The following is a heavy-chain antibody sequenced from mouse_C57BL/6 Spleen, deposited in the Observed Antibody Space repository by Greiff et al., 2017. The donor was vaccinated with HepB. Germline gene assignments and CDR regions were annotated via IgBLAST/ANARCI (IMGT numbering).Heavy chain of an antibody. CDR1: GYSITSGYY. J-gene: IGHJ1*03. V-gene: IGHV3-6*01. CDR3: ARVGYYWYFDV. Sequence: ESGPGLVKPSQSLSLTCSVTGYSITSGYYWNWIRQFPGNILEWMGYISYDGSNNYNPSLKNRISITRDTSKNQFFLKLNSVTTEDTATYYCARVGYYWYFDVWGTGTTVTVSS. CDR2: ISYDGSN.